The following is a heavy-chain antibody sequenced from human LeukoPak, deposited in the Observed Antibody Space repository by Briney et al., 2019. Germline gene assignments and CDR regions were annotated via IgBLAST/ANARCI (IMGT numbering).Heavy chain of an antibody. J-gene: IGHJ5*02. D-gene: IGHD6-13*01. CDR3: ARELAAAGTSRFDP. CDR2: IYYSGST. Sequence: SETLSLTCTVSGASISSYYWSWIRQPPGKGLEWIGYIYYSGSTNYNPSLKSRVTISVDTSKNQFSLKLSSVTAADTAVYYCARELAAAGTSRFDPWGQGTLVTVSS. V-gene: IGHV4-59*01. CDR1: GASISSYY.